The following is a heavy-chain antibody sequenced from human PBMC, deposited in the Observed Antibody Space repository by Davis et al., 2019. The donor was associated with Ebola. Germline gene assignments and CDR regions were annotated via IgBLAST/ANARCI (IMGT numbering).Heavy chain of an antibody. J-gene: IGHJ6*02. D-gene: IGHD1-26*01. Sequence: ASVKVSCKASGYTFSNFGINWVRQAPGQGLEWMGWISAYNGNTNYAQNLQGRVTVTTDTSTSTAYMELTSLTSDDTAVYYCARTYRGAAQRKYYPMDVWGQGTTVTVSS. CDR1: GYTFSNFG. CDR3: ARTYRGAAQRKYYPMDV. V-gene: IGHV1-18*01. CDR2: ISAYNGNT.